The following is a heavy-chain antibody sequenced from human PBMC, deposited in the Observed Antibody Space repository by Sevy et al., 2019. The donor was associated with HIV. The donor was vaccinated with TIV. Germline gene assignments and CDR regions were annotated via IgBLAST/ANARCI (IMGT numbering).Heavy chain of an antibody. CDR3: ARGSILVYCSGGSCYSRYYYYYYGMDV. CDR1: GFTFSSYE. D-gene: IGHD2-15*01. CDR2: ISSSGSTI. Sequence: GGSLGLSCAASGFTFSSYEMNWVRQAPGKGLEWVSYISSSGSTIYYADSVKGRFTISRDNAKNSLYLQMNSLRAEDTAVYYCARGSILVYCSGGSCYSRYYYYYYGMDVWGQGTTVTVSS. J-gene: IGHJ6*02. V-gene: IGHV3-48*03.